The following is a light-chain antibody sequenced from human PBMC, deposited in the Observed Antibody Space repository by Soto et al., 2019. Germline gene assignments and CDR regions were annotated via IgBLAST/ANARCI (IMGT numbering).Light chain of an antibody. Sequence: QSALTQPASVSGSPGQSITISCTGTSSDVGGYNFVSWYQQHPGKAPKLLIYDVSDRPSGVSSRFSGSKSGNTASLTISGLQDEDEADYYCSSYTGSRTYVFGTGTKLTVL. CDR3: SSYTGSRTYV. J-gene: IGLJ1*01. CDR1: SSDVGGYNF. V-gene: IGLV2-14*01. CDR2: DVS.